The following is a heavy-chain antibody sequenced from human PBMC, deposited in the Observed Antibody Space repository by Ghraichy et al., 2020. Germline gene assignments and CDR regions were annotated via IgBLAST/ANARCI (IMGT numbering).Heavy chain of an antibody. J-gene: IGHJ4*02. CDR1: GFTLSSFW. Sequence: GGSLRLSCAASGFTLSSFWMHWVRQAPGKGLVWVSRINSDGSGTSYADSVKGRFTISRDNAKNTLYLQMNSLRVEDTAVYYCTTIPSGWGQGTLVTVSS. CDR3: TTIPSG. CDR2: INSDGSGT. V-gene: IGHV3-74*01. D-gene: IGHD2-2*02.